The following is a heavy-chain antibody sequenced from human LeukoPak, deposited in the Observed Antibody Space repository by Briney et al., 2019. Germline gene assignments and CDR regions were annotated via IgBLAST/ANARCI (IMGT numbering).Heavy chain of an antibody. CDR2: INPSGGST. Sequence: ASVKVSCKASGYTSTSYYMHWVRQAPGQGLEWMGIINPSGGSTSYAQKFQGRVTMTRDTSTSTVYMELSSLRSEDTAVYYCARDRYCTNGVCGLYYYYGMDVWGQGTTVTVSS. CDR3: ARDRYCTNGVCGLYYYYGMDV. V-gene: IGHV1-46*01. CDR1: GYTSTSYY. D-gene: IGHD2-8*01. J-gene: IGHJ6*02.